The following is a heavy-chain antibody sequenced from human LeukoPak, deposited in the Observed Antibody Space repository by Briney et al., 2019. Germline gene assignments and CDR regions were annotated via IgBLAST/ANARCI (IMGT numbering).Heavy chain of an antibody. V-gene: IGHV4-38-2*02. CDR1: GYSISSGYY. D-gene: IGHD3-10*01. J-gene: IGHJ4*02. CDR3: ARHVRWFGED. CDR2: IYHSGST. Sequence: SETLSLTCTVSGYSISSGYYWGWIRQPPGKGLEWIGSIYHSGSTYYNPSLKSRVTISVDTSKNQFSLRLSSVTAADTAVYYCARHVRWFGEDWGQGTLVTVSS.